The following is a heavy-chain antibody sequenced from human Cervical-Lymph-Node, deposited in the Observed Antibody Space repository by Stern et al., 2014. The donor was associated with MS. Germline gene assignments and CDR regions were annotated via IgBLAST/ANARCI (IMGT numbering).Heavy chain of an antibody. D-gene: IGHD1-26*01. J-gene: IGHJ3*01. CDR1: GGTFTNQA. CDR2: LIPILGLT. Sequence: QVQLVQSGAEMKKPWSSVKVSCKASGGTFTNQAFICVLQAPGQGLQWMGRLIPILGLTNYAQRFQGRVTITADKSTNTVYMELSSLRSDDTAVYYCARELLGDTIRPDAFHFWGQGTMVSVSS. V-gene: IGHV1-69*09. CDR3: ARELLGDTIRPDAFHF.